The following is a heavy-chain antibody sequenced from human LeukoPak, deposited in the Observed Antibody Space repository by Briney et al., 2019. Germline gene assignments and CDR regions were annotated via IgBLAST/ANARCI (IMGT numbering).Heavy chain of an antibody. CDR2: MNTNSSNT. J-gene: IGHJ4*02. CDR1: GYTFTSYD. CDR3: ARKYLYGSGKPHFDH. V-gene: IGHV1-8*01. Sequence: GASVTVSFTASGYTFTSYDINWVRQAPGQGREWMGWMNTNSSNTGYAQKFQGRVTMTRNTSISTAYMELSSLRSDDTAVYFCARKYLYGSGKPHFDHWGQGTLVTVSS. D-gene: IGHD3-10*01.